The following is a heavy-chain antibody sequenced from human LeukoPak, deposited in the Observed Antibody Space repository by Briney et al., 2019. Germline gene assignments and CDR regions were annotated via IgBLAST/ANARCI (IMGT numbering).Heavy chain of an antibody. J-gene: IGHJ4*02. V-gene: IGHV3-30-3*01. Sequence: PGGSLRLSCAASGFTFSSYAMHWVRQAPGKGLEWVAVISYDGSNKYYADSVKGRFTISRDNSKNTLYLQMNSLRAEDTAVYYCARARITMVWGPSASDYWGQGTLVTVSS. CDR1: GFTFSSYA. CDR2: ISYDGSNK. CDR3: ARARITMVWGPSASDY. D-gene: IGHD3-10*01.